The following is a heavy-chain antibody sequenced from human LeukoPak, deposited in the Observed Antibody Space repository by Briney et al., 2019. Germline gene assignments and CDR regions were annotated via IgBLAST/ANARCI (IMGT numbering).Heavy chain of an antibody. D-gene: IGHD6-19*01. CDR2: ISSSSSYI. J-gene: IGHJ4*02. V-gene: IGHV3-21*01. Sequence: GGSLRLSCAASGFTFSSYSMNWVRQAPGKGLEWVSSISSSSSYIYYADSVKGRFTISRDNAKNSLYLQMSSLRAEDTAVYYCARDLGSGWQYYFDYWGQGTLVTVSS. CDR1: GFTFSSYS. CDR3: ARDLGSGWQYYFDY.